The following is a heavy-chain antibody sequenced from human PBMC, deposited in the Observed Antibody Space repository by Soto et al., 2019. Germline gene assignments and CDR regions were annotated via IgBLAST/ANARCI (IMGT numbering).Heavy chain of an antibody. CDR3: GRGGDPDY. V-gene: IGHV3-74*01. D-gene: IGHD2-21*02. CDR1: GFKFDYYW. CDR2: LQTDGSHP. J-gene: IGHJ4*02. Sequence: EVHLVASGGGLVQPGGSLRLSCVASGFKFDYYWIHWVRQAPGEGLMWVSRLQTDGSHPDYAASVKGRFTISRDNAKNILYLKMNNLRVEDTAVDDCGRGGDPDYWGQGTLVTVSS.